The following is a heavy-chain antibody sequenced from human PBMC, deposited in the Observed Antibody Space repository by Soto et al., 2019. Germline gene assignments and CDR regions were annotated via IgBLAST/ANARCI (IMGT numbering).Heavy chain of an antibody. CDR2: ISAYNGNR. CDR1: GYPFTSYG. D-gene: IGHD5-12*01. Sequence: QGHLLQSRDEVKTPGASVRVSCRASGYPFTSYGISWVRQAPGQGLEWVAWISAYNGNRDTAQKFQGRVTMTLDTSTDTAHMELGDLTSADTGVYYCARGRIVASIHDAFEIWGQGTKVTVSS. J-gene: IGHJ3*02. V-gene: IGHV1-18*01. CDR3: ARGRIVASIHDAFEI.